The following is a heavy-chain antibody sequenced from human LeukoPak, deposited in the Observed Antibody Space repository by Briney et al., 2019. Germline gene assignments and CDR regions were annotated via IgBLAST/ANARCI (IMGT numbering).Heavy chain of an antibody. CDR1: GFTFSSYA. CDR3: ARDRSPIIAAAGPYFDY. V-gene: IGHV3-48*04. CDR2: ISSSGSTI. D-gene: IGHD6-13*01. J-gene: IGHJ4*02. Sequence: GGSLRLSCAASGFTFSSYAMSWVRQAPGKGLEWVSYISSSGSTIYYADSVKGRFTISRDNAKNSLYLQMNSLRAEDTAVYYCARDRSPIIAAAGPYFDYWGQGTLVTVSS.